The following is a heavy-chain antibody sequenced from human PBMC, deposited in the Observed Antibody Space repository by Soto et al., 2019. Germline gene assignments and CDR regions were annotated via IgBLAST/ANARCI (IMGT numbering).Heavy chain of an antibody. J-gene: IGHJ6*03. CDR2: IIPILGIA. V-gene: IGHV1-69*02. D-gene: IGHD2-8*01. CDR1: GGTFSSYT. Sequence: QVQLVQSGAEVKKPGSSVKVSCKASGGTFSSYTISWVRQAPGQGLEWMGRIIPILGIANYAQKFQGRVTTTAVKSSSTAYRELSSLRSDAKAVSYCASASKGIVLMVQGRRPYYCRDDRGKGTTVTFS. CDR3: ASASKGIVLMVQGRRPYYCRDD.